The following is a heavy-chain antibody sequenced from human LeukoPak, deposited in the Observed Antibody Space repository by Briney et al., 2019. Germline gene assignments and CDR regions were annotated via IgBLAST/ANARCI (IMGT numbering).Heavy chain of an antibody. D-gene: IGHD5-12*01. J-gene: IGHJ4*02. CDR3: ARGVASRY. V-gene: IGHV4-34*01. Sequence: SETLSLTCAVYGGSFSGYYWSWIRQPPGKGLEWIGEINHSGSTNYNLSLKSRVTISVDTSKNQFSLKLSSVTAADTAVYYCARGVASRYWGQGTLVTVSS. CDR1: GGSFSGYY. CDR2: INHSGST.